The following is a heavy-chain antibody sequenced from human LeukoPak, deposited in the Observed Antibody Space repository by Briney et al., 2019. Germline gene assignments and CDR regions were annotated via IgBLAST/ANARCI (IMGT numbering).Heavy chain of an antibody. J-gene: IGHJ4*02. CDR3: AKGSRSVYYGDYFHFDY. CDR1: GFTFSSYA. CDR2: ISGTSDST. V-gene: IGHV3-23*01. D-gene: IGHD4-17*01. Sequence: PGRSLRLSCAASGFTFSSYAMHWVRQAPGKGLEWVSAISGTSDSTYYADSVRGRFTISRDNSKNTLYLQMNSLRAEDTAVYYCAKGSRSVYYGDYFHFDYWGQGTLVTVSS.